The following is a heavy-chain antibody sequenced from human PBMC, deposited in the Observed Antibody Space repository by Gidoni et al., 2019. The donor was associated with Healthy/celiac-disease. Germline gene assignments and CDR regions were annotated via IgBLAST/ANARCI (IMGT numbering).Heavy chain of an antibody. V-gene: IGHV3-23*01. CDR2: ISGSGGST. CDR1: GFTFSSYA. CDR3: AKDRFTTSPATYYGMDV. J-gene: IGHJ6*02. D-gene: IGHD3-22*01. Sequence: GSLRLSCAASGFTFSSYAMSWVRQAPGKGLEWVSAISGSGGSTYYADSVKGRFTISRDNSKNTLYLQMNSLRAEDTAVYYCAKDRFTTSPATYYGMDVWGQGTTVTVSS.